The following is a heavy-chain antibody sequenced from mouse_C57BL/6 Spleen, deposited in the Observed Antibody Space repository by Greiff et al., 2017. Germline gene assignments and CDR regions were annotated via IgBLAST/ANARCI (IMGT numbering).Heavy chain of an antibody. D-gene: IGHD2-1*01. J-gene: IGHJ1*03. CDR3: ARQGGFGNPWYFDV. CDR2: ISNGGGST. Sequence: EVQVVESGGGLVQPGGSLKLSCAASGFTFSDYYMYWVRQTPEKRLEWVAYISNGGGSTYYPDTVKGRFTISRDNAKNTLYLQMSRLKSEDTAMYYCARQGGFGNPWYFDVWGTGTTVTVSS. V-gene: IGHV5-12*01. CDR1: GFTFSDYY.